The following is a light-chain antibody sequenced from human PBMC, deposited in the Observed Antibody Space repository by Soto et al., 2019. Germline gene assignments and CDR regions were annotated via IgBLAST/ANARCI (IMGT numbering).Light chain of an antibody. CDR2: GAS. V-gene: IGKV3-15*01. J-gene: IGKJ1*01. Sequence: EIVLTQSPGTLSVYPGERATLSCRASQSVSSKLAWYQQKPGQAPRLPFYGASTGATGIPARFSGSGSETEFTLSISSLQSEDFAVYYCQQYNNWPGTFGQGTKVDIK. CDR1: QSVSSK. CDR3: QQYNNWPGT.